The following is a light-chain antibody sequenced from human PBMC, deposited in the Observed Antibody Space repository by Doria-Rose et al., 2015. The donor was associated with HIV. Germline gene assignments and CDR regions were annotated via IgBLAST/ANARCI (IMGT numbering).Light chain of an antibody. CDR1: QSLLYTSKNY. J-gene: IGKJ3*01. Sequence: TQSPESLGMSLGERATFNRKSNQSLLYTSKNYLAWYQQKPGQPPKLLIYWASTRQSVVPARFSGSGSGTDFTLTISSLEAEDVAVYYCQQYYDTPSFGPGTTVDIK. CDR3: QQYYDTPS. V-gene: IGKV4-1*01. CDR2: WAS.